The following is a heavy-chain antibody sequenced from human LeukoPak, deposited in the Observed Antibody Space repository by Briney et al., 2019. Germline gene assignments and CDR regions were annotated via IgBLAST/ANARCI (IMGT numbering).Heavy chain of an antibody. CDR1: GFTFGSCW. CDR3: ARGGSPRDGYNPY. D-gene: IGHD5-24*01. CDR2: IKEDGREK. V-gene: IGHV3-7*01. J-gene: IGHJ4*02. Sequence: GGSLRLSCAASGFTFGSCWMTWVRQSPGKGLEWVANIKEDGREKYYVDSVQGRFTISRDNAKNSLFLHVNSLRAEDTAVYYCARGGSPRDGYNPYWGQGTLVTVPS.